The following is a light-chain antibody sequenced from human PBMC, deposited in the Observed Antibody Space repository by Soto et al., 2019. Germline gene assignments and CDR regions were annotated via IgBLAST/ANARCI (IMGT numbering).Light chain of an antibody. CDR1: QSVRSN. CDR2: GAS. CDR3: QQYNNWPPLT. J-gene: IGKJ4*01. Sequence: EIVMTQSPATLSVSPGERATFSCRASQSVRSNLAWYQQKPGQAPRLLIYGASTRATGIPARFSGSGSGTEFTHTISSLQSEDFAVDYWQQYNNWPPLTFGGGTKVEIK. V-gene: IGKV3-15*01.